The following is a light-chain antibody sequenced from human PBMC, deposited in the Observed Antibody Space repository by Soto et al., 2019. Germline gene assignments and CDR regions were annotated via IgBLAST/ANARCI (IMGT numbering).Light chain of an antibody. V-gene: IGKV1-5*03. CDR2: TAS. CDR1: QARRSW. J-gene: IGKJ1*01. CDR3: QHYNSYSEA. Sequence: DIQMTQAPSTLSGSVGARVTITGRASQARRSWLAWYQQRPGKAPKLLIYTASTLTSGVPSRFSGSGSGTEFTLTISSLQPDDFATYYCQHYNSYSEAFGQGTKVDIK.